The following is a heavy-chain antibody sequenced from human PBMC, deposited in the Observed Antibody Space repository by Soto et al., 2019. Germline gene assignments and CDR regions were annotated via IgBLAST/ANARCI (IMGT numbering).Heavy chain of an antibody. V-gene: IGHV3-66*01. D-gene: IGHD4-17*01. CDR2: IYSGGDT. J-gene: IGHJ3*01. Sequence: EVQLVESGGGLVQPGGSVRLSCAASGFTVSNNYMSWVRQAPGKGLEWVSHIYSGGDTAYANSVRGRFTISRDNSKTTLYLQMDSLRAEDTAVYYCASDPGVSVTHGVWGQGTMVTVSS. CDR1: GFTVSNNY. CDR3: ASDPGVSVTHGV.